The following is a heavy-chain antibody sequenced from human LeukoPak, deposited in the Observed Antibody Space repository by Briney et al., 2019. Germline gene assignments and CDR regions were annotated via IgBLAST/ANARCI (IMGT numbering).Heavy chain of an antibody. CDR2: IIPILGIA. Sequence: GSSVKVSCKASGGTFSSYAISWVRPAPGQGLEWMGRIIPILGIANYAQKFQGRVTITADKSTSTAYMELSSLRSEDTAVYYCARDTGYGPGYWGQGTLVTVSS. J-gene: IGHJ4*02. CDR3: ARDTGYGPGY. D-gene: IGHD5-18*01. CDR1: GGTFSSYA. V-gene: IGHV1-69*04.